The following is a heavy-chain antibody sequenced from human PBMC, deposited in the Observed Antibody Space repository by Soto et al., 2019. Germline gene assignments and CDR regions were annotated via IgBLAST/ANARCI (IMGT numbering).Heavy chain of an antibody. CDR1: GFTFSSDS. V-gene: IGHV3-48*02. D-gene: IGHD2-21*01. CDR2: ISGSNTI. Sequence: SLRLSCAAAGFTFSSDSMNWVRQAPGKGLEWLSYISGSNTIYYAASVKGRFTVSRDNSKSSLYLQMNSLRDEDTAVYYCARDFLPQTDSVDYYYGMDVWGQGTTVTVSS. CDR3: ARDFLPQTDSVDYYYGMDV. J-gene: IGHJ6*02.